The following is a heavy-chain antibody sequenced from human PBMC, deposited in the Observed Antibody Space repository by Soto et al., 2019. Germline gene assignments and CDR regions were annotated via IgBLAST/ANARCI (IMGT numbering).Heavy chain of an antibody. V-gene: IGHV1-18*01. CDR2: ISAYNGST. J-gene: IGHJ6*02. Sequence: ASVKVSCKASGYTFTSYGISWVRQAPGQGLEWMGWISAYNGSTSYAQKFQGRVTMTRDTSTSTVYMELSSLRSEDTAVYYCARDCCSSTRPDGMDVWGQGTTVTVSS. CDR3: ARDCCSSTRPDGMDV. D-gene: IGHD2-2*01. CDR1: GYTFTSYG.